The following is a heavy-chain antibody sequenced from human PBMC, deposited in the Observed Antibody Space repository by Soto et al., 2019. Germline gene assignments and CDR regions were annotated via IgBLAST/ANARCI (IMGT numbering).Heavy chain of an antibody. Sequence: EVQLAESGGGMVQPGGSLRLSCVASGFTFSSYDMHWVRQAPGKGLEYVSSISSNGGTTYYGNSVKGRFTISRDNSKNTLYLQMGSLRAEDMAVYYCVRRVSGNYDYWGQATVVTVSS. V-gene: IGHV3-64*01. CDR2: ISSNGGTT. D-gene: IGHD1-7*01. CDR1: GFTFSSYD. J-gene: IGHJ4*02. CDR3: VRRVSGNYDY.